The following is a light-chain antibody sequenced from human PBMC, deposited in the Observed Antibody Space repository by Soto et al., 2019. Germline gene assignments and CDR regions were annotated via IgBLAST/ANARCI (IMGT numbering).Light chain of an antibody. CDR2: DVS. CDR3: CSYAGSHFL. V-gene: IGLV2-11*01. Sequence: QSVLTQPRSVSGSPGQSVTISCTRTSSDVGGYNYVSWYQQHPGKAPKLMIYDVSQRPSGVPDRFSGSKSGNTASLTISGLQHEDEADYYCCSYAGSHFLFGGGTKLTVL. CDR1: SSDVGGYNY. J-gene: IGLJ2*01.